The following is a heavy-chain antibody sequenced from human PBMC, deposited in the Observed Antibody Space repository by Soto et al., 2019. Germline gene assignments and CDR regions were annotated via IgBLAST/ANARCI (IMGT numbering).Heavy chain of an antibody. CDR1: GSPLSSYS. Sequence: QVQLVQSGAEVKRPGSSVRVSCKAYGSPLSSYSISWVRQAPGQGLEWMGGIIPIYGSPNYAKNFQGRVTISADEYTNTAYMEVSSLRFDDTAVFYCARAGRASADSWFDSWGQGTLVTVSS. CDR3: ARAGRASADSWFDS. V-gene: IGHV1-69*01. J-gene: IGHJ5*01. CDR2: IIPIYGSP. D-gene: IGHD2-2*01.